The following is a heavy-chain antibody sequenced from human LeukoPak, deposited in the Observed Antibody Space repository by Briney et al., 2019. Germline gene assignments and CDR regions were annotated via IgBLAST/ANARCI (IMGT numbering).Heavy chain of an antibody. Sequence: GGSLRLSCAASGFTFRTYAMSWVRQTPGKGLDWVSVTSGSGGSTYYADSVRGRFTISRDNSRNTLYLQMNSLRTEDTAVYYCGKGRSMFGELSGDYWGQGTLVTVSS. D-gene: IGHD3-10*02. V-gene: IGHV3-23*01. CDR2: TSGSGGST. CDR3: GKGRSMFGELSGDY. J-gene: IGHJ4*02. CDR1: GFTFRTYA.